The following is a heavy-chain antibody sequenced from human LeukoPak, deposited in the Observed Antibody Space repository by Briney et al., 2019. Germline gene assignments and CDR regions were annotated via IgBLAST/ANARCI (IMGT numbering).Heavy chain of an antibody. CDR1: GYTFTGYY. CDR2: INPNSGGT. D-gene: IGHD6-19*01. V-gene: IGHV1-2*02. CDR3: AAIAVAGTFSDWFDP. Sequence: ASVKVSCKASGYTFTGYYMHWVRQAPGPGLEWMGWINPNSGGTNYAQKFQGRVTMTRDTSISTAYMELSRLRSDDTAVYYCAAIAVAGTFSDWFDPWGQGTLVTVSS. J-gene: IGHJ5*02.